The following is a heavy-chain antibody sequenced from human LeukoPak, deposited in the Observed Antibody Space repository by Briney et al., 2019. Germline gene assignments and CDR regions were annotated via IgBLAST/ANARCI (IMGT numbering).Heavy chain of an antibody. CDR1: GITFSNYG. D-gene: IGHD3-22*01. V-gene: IGHV3-23*01. J-gene: IGHJ4*02. CDR2: ISDTGGRT. Sequence: GGSLRLSCAVSGITFSNYGMTWVRQAPGKGLEWVAGISDTGGRTNYADSVKGRFTISRDNPKNTLYLQMNSLRAEDTAGICCAGRGVVIRVILVGFHKDVYYFDSGGRGAGVTV. CDR3: AGRGVVIRVILVGFHKDVYYFDS.